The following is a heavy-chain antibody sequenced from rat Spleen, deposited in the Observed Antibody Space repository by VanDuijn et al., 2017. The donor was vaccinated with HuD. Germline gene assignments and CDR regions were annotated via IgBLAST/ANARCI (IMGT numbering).Heavy chain of an antibody. CDR3: ARLEPGIPHY. CDR2: IGTGGGNT. J-gene: IGHJ2*01. V-gene: IGHV5-25*01. Sequence: EVQLVESGGGLVQPGRSLKLSCTASGFTFSNYDMAWVRQAPTKGLEWVASIGTGGGNTYYRDSVKGRFTISRDNAKSTLYLQMDSLRSEDTATYYCARLEPGIPHYWGQGVMVTVSS. CDR1: GFTFSNYD. D-gene: IGHD1-4*01.